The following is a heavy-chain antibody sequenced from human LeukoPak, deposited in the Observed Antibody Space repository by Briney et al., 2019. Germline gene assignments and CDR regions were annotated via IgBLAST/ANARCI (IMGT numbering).Heavy chain of an antibody. J-gene: IGHJ4*02. CDR2: TSGSGGST. V-gene: IGHV3-23*01. CDR1: GFTFSNYA. CDR3: AKKGGTMLNYGPFDY. D-gene: IGHD3-16*01. Sequence: GGSLRLSCAASGFTFSNYAMSWVGQAPGKGLEWISDTSGSGGSTYYADSVKGRFTISRDNSKDTLYLQMNSLRSEDTAVYYCAKKGGTMLNYGPFDYWGQGTLVTVSS.